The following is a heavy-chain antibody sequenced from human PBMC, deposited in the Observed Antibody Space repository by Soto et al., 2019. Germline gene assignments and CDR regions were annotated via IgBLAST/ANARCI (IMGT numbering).Heavy chain of an antibody. CDR2: IYYSGST. CDR3: GCVAAAGNDRTYYMDV. Sequence: PSETLSLTCTVSGGSIRSSNNYWAWIRQSPGKGLEWIANIYYSGSTNYNPSLKSRVTISVDTSKNKFSLQLSSVTAADTALYYCGCVAAAGNDRTYYMDVWGKGTTVTVSS. J-gene: IGHJ6*03. D-gene: IGHD6-13*01. V-gene: IGHV4-39*07. CDR1: GGSIRSSNNY.